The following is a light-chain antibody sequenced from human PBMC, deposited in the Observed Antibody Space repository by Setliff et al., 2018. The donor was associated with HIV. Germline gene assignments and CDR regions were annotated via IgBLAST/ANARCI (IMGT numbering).Light chain of an antibody. J-gene: IGLJ1*01. Sequence: QSVLTQPASVSGSPGQSITISCTGTSSDIGRYNLVSWYQPYPGKAPKLMIYQATQQPSGVSNRFSGSKSGNTASLTISGLQAEDEADYYCCSNTGSNTYVFGSGTKVTVL. CDR1: SSDIGRYNL. CDR2: QAT. CDR3: CSNTGSNTYV. V-gene: IGLV2-23*01.